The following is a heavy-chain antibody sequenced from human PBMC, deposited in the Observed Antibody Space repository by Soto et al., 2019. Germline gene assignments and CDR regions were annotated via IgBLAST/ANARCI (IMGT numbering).Heavy chain of an antibody. J-gene: IGHJ3*02. CDR2: ISSSSSTI. CDR1: GFTFSSYN. Sequence: EVQLVESGGGLVQPGVSLRLSCAASGFTFSSYNMNWVRQAPGKGLEWVSYISSSSSTIYYADSVKGRFTISRDNAKNSLCVQMNSLRAEDTAVYYCARSEQWLLSAFDIWGPGTMVTVSS. D-gene: IGHD6-19*01. V-gene: IGHV3-48*01. CDR3: ARSEQWLLSAFDI.